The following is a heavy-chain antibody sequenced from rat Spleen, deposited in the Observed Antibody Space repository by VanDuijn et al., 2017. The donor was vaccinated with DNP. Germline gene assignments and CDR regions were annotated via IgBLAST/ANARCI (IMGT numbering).Heavy chain of an antibody. D-gene: IGHD1-4*01. CDR2: ISAGGGDT. CDR1: GFTFSDHG. J-gene: IGHJ2*01. Sequence: EVQLVESGGGLVQPGRSLKLSCAASGFTFSDHGMAWVRQAPAKGLEWVASISAGGGDTYYRDSVKGRFTISRDNAQSTLYLHLTSLRSEDTATYYCTRDLNFGYNYAFDYWGQGVMVSVSS. CDR3: TRDLNFGYNYAFDY. V-gene: IGHV5S13*01.